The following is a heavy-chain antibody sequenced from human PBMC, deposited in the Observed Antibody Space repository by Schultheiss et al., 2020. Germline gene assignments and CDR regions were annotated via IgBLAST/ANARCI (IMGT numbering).Heavy chain of an antibody. D-gene: IGHD1-1*01. Sequence: GESLKISCAASGFTFSSYGMHWVRQAPGKGLEWVSSTSSSSSYIYYADSVKGRFTISRDNAKNSLYLQMNSLRAEDTAVYYCAKDRTANFNWFDPWGQGTLVTVSS. CDR3: AKDRTANFNWFDP. J-gene: IGHJ5*02. V-gene: IGHV3-21*04. CDR1: GFTFSSYG. CDR2: TSSSSSYI.